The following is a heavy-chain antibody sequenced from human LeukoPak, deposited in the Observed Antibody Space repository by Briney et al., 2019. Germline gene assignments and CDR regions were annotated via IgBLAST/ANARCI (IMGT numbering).Heavy chain of an antibody. CDR2: MYHSGST. D-gene: IGHD3-10*01. J-gene: IGHJ4*02. CDR3: ARANGYYGSGIPYFDY. V-gene: IGHV4-30-2*01. Sequence: SQTLSLTCVVSGGXISSGDYSWNWIRQPPGMGLEWDGYMYHSGSTSYNPTLKSPVTISVERSKNQFSLKLTSVTAADAALYYCARANGYYGSGIPYFDYWGQGTLVTVSS. CDR1: GGXISSGDYS.